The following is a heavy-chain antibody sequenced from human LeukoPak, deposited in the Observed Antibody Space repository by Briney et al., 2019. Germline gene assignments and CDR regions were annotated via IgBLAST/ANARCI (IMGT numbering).Heavy chain of an antibody. CDR3: ARDTLLGSAHAFDI. J-gene: IGHJ3*02. V-gene: IGHV3-7*01. D-gene: IGHD1-26*01. CDR1: GFTFSSYW. Sequence: GGSLRLSCAASGFTFSSYWMSWVRQAPGKWLEWVANIKQDGSEKYYVDSVKGRFTISRDNAKNSLYLQMNSLRAEDTAVYYCARDTLLGSAHAFDIWGQGTMVTVSS. CDR2: IKQDGSEK.